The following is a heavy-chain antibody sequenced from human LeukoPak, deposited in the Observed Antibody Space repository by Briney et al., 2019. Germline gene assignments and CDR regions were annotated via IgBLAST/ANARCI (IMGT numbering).Heavy chain of an antibody. J-gene: IGHJ5*02. Sequence: PSETLSLTCTASGCSISSYYWSWIRQPPGKGLEWIGYIYYSGSTNYNPSLKSRVTISVDTSKNQFSLKLSPVTAADTAVYYCARRRRYYYDSSGPAWFDPWGQGTLVTVSS. CDR2: IYYSGST. D-gene: IGHD3-22*01. V-gene: IGHV4-59*01. CDR3: ARRRRYYYDSSGPAWFDP. CDR1: GCSISSYY.